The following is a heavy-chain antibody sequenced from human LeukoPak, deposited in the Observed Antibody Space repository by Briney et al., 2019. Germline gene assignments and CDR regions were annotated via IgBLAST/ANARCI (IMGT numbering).Heavy chain of an antibody. V-gene: IGHV3-64D*06. D-gene: IGHD2-2*01. Sequence: GGSLRLSCSASGFTFSSYAMHWVRQAPGKGLEYVSAISPNGGSTYYADSVKGRFTISRDNSKNTLYLQMSSLRAEDAAVYYCVRRCSSSSCYADWGQGTLVTVSS. CDR1: GFTFSSYA. J-gene: IGHJ4*02. CDR3: VRRCSSSSCYAD. CDR2: ISPNGGST.